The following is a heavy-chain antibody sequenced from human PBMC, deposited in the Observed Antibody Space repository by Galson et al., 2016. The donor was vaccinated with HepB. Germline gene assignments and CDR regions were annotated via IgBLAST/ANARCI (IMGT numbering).Heavy chain of an antibody. J-gene: IGHJ4*02. CDR3: VRDGSVTREDY. CDR2: INNAGSDT. V-gene: IGHV3-74*01. CDR1: GFTFSNYW. Sequence: SLRLSCAASGFTFSNYWIHWVRHAPGKGLVWVSRINNAGSDTAYADSVKGRFTLSRDNAKNTLYMQMNSLRAEDTALYYCVRDGSVTREDYWGQGTLVTVSS. D-gene: IGHD1-1*01.